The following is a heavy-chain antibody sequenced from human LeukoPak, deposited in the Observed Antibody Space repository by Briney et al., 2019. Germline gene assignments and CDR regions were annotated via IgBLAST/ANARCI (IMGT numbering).Heavy chain of an antibody. CDR1: GFTFDDYG. CDR3: ARDIWFEERFSFDP. Sequence: PGGSLRLSCAASGFTFDDYGMSWVRQAPGKGLEWVSGINWNGGSTGYADSVKGRFTISRDNAKNSLYLQMNSLRAEDTALYYCARDIWFEERFSFDPWGQGTLVTVSS. J-gene: IGHJ5*02. D-gene: IGHD3-10*01. CDR2: INWNGGST. V-gene: IGHV3-20*04.